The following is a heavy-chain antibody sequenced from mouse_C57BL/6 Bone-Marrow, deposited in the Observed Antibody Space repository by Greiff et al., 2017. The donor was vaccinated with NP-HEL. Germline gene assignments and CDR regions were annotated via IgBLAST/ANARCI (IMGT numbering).Heavy chain of an antibody. J-gene: IGHJ4*01. CDR2: IHPGSGST. D-gene: IGHD1-1*01. CDR1: GYTFTSYW. CDR3: ARIYYYGSSSYYAMDY. V-gene: IGHV1-55*01. Sequence: QVQLQQPGAELVKPGASVKMSCKASGYTFTSYWITWVKQRPGQGLEWIGDIHPGSGSTNYNEKFKSKATLTVGTSSSTAYMQLSSLTSEDSAVYYCARIYYYGSSSYYAMDYWGQGTSVTVSS.